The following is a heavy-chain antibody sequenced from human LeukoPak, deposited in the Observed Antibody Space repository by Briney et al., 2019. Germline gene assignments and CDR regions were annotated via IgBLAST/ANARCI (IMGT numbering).Heavy chain of an antibody. CDR1: GFTFSSYW. V-gene: IGHV3-74*01. CDR2: INSGGSST. J-gene: IGHJ6*03. D-gene: IGHD6-19*01. Sequence: GGSLRLSCAASGFTFSSYWMHWVRQAPGKGLVWVSRINSGGSSTSYADSVKGRFTISRDNAKNTLYLQMNSLRAEDTAVYYCAREDSSGWYTGYYMDVWGKGTTVTISS. CDR3: AREDSSGWYTGYYMDV.